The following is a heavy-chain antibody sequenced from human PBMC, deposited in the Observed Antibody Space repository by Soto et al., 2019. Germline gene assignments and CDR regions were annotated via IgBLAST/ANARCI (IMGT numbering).Heavy chain of an antibody. CDR2: IYYGERT. CDR1: GGSITSFGYY. Sequence: QVKLQESGPGLVKPSQTLPLTCTVSGGSITSFGYYWNWIRQHPGEGLEWIGYIYYGERTYYNPSLKSRVTISIDTSNNQFSLKLDSVTAADTAVYYCARSPFSQKVLFDYWGQGTLVTVSS. V-gene: IGHV4-31*03. D-gene: IGHD3-10*01. CDR3: ARSPFSQKVLFDY. J-gene: IGHJ4*02.